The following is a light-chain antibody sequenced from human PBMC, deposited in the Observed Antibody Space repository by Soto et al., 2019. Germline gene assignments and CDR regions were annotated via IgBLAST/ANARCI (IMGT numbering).Light chain of an antibody. CDR2: GAS. CDR1: QTVSSIS. J-gene: IGKJ1*01. Sequence: EIVLTQSPGTLSLSPGERATLSCRASQTVSSISLAWYQQKPGQAPRLLIFGASTRAAGFPDRFSGSGSGTDFTLTISRLEPEDFAVYYCQQYGSSPRTFGQGTKVDIK. V-gene: IGKV3-20*01. CDR3: QQYGSSPRT.